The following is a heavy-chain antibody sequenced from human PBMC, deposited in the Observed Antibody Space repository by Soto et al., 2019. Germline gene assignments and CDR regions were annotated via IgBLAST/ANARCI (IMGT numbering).Heavy chain of an antibody. CDR1: GGTFSSYA. J-gene: IGHJ6*02. CDR2: IIPIFGTA. Sequence: ASVKVSCKASGGTFSSYAISWVRQAPGQGLEWMGGIIPIFGTANYAQKFQGRVTITADKSTSTAYMELSSLRSEDTAVYYCARGGADIVVVPAAIPPPRGMDVWGQGTTVTAP. D-gene: IGHD2-2*01. V-gene: IGHV1-69*06. CDR3: ARGGADIVVVPAAIPPPRGMDV.